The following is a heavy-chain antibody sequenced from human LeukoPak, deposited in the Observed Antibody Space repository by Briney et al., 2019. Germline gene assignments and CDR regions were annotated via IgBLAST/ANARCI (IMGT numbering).Heavy chain of an antibody. J-gene: IGHJ4*02. CDR1: GFTFSSYS. V-gene: IGHV3-21*01. D-gene: IGHD6-19*01. CDR3: ATKEQWLALDY. Sequence: GGSLRLSCAASGFTFSSYSMNWVRQAPGKGLEWVSSISSSSSYIYYADSVKGRFTISRDNAKNSLYLQMNSLRAEDTAVYYCATKEQWLALDYWGQGTLVTVSS. CDR2: ISSSSSYI.